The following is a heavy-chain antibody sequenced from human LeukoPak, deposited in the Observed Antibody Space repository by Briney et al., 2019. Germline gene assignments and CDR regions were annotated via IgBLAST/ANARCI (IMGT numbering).Heavy chain of an antibody. D-gene: IGHD3-10*01. Sequence: ASVKVSCKASGYTFTSYGISWVRQATGQGLEWMGWMSPNSGNTGYAQKFQGRVTMTRNISISTAYMELSSLRSEDTAVYYCARGQSKGSDYWGQGTLVTVSS. CDR3: ARGQSKGSDY. J-gene: IGHJ4*02. CDR1: GYTFTSYG. V-gene: IGHV1-8*02. CDR2: MSPNSGNT.